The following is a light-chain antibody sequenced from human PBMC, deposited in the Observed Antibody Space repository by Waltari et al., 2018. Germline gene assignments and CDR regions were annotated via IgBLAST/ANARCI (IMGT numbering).Light chain of an antibody. Sequence: QSALTQPASVSGSRGQSITISCTGTSIDVGVYDFYSWYQQHPGHAPKLIMYEVSNRPSVVAPRFFGSESGSTAALNIAVLQAEDDADYYCSSYTSGSIFVVVTWTKVTVL. CDR3: SSYTSGSIFV. V-gene: IGLV2-14*01. CDR1: SIDVGVYDF. CDR2: EVS. J-gene: IGLJ1*01.